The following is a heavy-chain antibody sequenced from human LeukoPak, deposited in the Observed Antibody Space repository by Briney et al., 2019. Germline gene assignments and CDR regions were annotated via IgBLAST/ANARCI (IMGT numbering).Heavy chain of an antibody. V-gene: IGHV3-23*01. Sequence: PGGSLRLSCAASGFTFSNYAMSWVRQAPGKGREWVSAISGSGDSTYYADSVKGRFTISRDNSKNTLYLQMSGLSAEDTAVYYCARTTTPHYYGSGSYALGYWGQGTLVTVPS. CDR3: ARTTTPHYYGSGSYALGY. D-gene: IGHD3-10*01. CDR1: GFTFSNYA. CDR2: ISGSGDST. J-gene: IGHJ4*02.